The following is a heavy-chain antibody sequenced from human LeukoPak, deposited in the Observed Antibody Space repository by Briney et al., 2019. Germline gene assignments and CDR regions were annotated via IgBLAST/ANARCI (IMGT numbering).Heavy chain of an antibody. CDR3: ATGAGDFDH. V-gene: IGHV4-39*07. CDR1: GGSISSSSYY. D-gene: IGHD1-14*01. CDR2: IYYSGST. Sequence: PSETLSLTCTVSGGSISSSSYYWGWIRQPPGKGLEWIGSIYYSGSTYYNPSLKSRVTMSVDTSKNQFSLNLISVTAADTAVYYCATGAGDFDHWGQGILVTVSS. J-gene: IGHJ4*02.